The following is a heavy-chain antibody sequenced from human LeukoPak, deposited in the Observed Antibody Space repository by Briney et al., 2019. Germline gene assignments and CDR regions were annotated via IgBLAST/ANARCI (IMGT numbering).Heavy chain of an antibody. J-gene: IGHJ5*02. CDR3: ARLKGWFDP. Sequence: SETLSLTCTVSGGSVSSSSYYWGWIRQPPGKGLEWIGSIYYSGSTYYNPSLKSRVTISVDTSKNQFSLKLRSVTAADTAVYYCARLKGWFDPWGQGTLVTVSS. CDR1: GGSVSSSSYY. CDR2: IYYSGST. V-gene: IGHV4-39*01.